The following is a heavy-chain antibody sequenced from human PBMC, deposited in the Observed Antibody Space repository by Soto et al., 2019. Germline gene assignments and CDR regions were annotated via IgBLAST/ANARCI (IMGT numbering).Heavy chain of an antibody. CDR1: GGTFSSYA. J-gene: IGHJ3*02. CDR3: ARGVKYDSSGYYYNRAFDI. CDR2: IIPIFGTA. Sequence: SVKVSCKASGGTFSSYAISWVRQAPGQGLEWMGGIIPIFGTANYAQKFQGRVTITADESTSTAYMELSSLRSEDTAVYYCARGVKYDSSGYYYNRAFDIWGQGTMVTVSS. D-gene: IGHD3-22*01. V-gene: IGHV1-69*13.